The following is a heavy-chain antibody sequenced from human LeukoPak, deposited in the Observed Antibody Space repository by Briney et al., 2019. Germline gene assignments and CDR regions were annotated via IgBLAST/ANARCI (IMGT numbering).Heavy chain of an antibody. V-gene: IGHV3-48*03. J-gene: IGHJ4*02. CDR1: GFTFSSYE. CDR3: ARGDYDYVWGSYPPRGGY. CDR2: ISSSGSTI. D-gene: IGHD3-16*02. Sequence: GGSLRLSCAASGFTFSSYEMNWVRQAPGKGLEWGSYISSSGSTIYYADSVKGRFTISRDNAKNSLYLQMNSLRAEDTAVYYCARGDYDYVWGSYPPRGGYWGQGTLVTASS.